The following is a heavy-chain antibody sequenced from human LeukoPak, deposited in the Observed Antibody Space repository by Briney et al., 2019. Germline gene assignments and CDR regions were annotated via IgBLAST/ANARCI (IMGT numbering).Heavy chain of an antibody. CDR1: GFTFSSYW. J-gene: IGHJ6*03. Sequence: GGSLRLSCAASGFTFSSYWMSWVRQAPGKGLEWVANIKQDGSEKYYVDSVKGRFTISRDNAKNSLYLQMNSLRAEDTAVYYCARAEREYSSGWSPYYYYYYMDVWGKGTTVTISS. CDR3: ARAEREYSSGWSPYYYYYYMDV. D-gene: IGHD6-19*01. CDR2: IKQDGSEK. V-gene: IGHV3-7*01.